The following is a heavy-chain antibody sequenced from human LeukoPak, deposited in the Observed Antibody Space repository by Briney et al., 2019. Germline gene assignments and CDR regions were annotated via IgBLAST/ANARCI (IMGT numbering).Heavy chain of an antibody. Sequence: GGSLRLSCAASGFTFSSYAMHWVRQAPGKGLEYVSAISSNGGSTYYANSVKGRFTISRDNSKNTLYLQMGSLRAEDMAVYYCARDRFVGSFEVCAFDIWGQGTMVTVSS. V-gene: IGHV3-64*01. CDR1: GFTFSSYA. CDR3: ARDRFVGSFEVCAFDI. CDR2: ISSNGGST. J-gene: IGHJ3*02. D-gene: IGHD2-15*01.